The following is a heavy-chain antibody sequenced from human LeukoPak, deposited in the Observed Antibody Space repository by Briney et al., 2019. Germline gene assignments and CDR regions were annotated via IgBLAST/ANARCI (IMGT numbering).Heavy chain of an antibody. J-gene: IGHJ4*02. V-gene: IGHV3-7*03. CDR1: GFTFSSYW. Sequence: GGSLRLSCAASGFTFSSYWMSWVRQAPGKGLEWVANIKQDGSEKYYVDSVKGRFTISRDNAKNSLYLQMHRLRAEDTAVYYCARARGYCRGGSCYKYFDYWGQGTLVTVSS. CDR2: IKQDGSEK. CDR3: ARARGYCRGGSCYKYFDY. D-gene: IGHD2-15*01.